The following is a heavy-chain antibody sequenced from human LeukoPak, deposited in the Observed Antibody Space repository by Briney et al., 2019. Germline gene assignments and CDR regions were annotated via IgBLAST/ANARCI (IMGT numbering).Heavy chain of an antibody. V-gene: IGHV4-34*01. CDR3: ARADGSGSPNFDY. J-gene: IGHJ4*02. D-gene: IGHD3-10*01. CDR2: INHSGST. CDR1: GGSFSGYY. Sequence: SETLSLTCAVYGGSFSGYYWSWIRQPPGKGLEWIGEINHSGSTNYNPSLKSRVTISVDTSKNQFSLKLSSVTAADTAVYYCARADGSGSPNFDYWGQGTLSPSPQ.